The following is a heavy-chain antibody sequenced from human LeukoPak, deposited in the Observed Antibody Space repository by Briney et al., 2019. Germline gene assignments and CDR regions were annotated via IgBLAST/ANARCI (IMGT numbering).Heavy chain of an antibody. CDR2: ISSSSSPI. Sequence: PGGSPRLSCAASGFTFSNYIMNWVRQAPGKGLEWLSYISSSSSPIYYADSVKGRFTISRDNAKNSLYLQMNSLRDEDTGVYYCARVNWNDVGSFDYWGQGTLVTVSS. V-gene: IGHV3-48*02. D-gene: IGHD1-20*01. CDR3: ARVNWNDVGSFDY. CDR1: GFTFSNYI. J-gene: IGHJ4*02.